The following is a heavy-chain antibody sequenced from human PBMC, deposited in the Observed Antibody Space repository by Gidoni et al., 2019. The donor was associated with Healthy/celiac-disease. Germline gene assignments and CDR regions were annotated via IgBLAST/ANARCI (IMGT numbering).Heavy chain of an antibody. J-gene: IGHJ4*02. V-gene: IGHV3-30*04. Sequence: QVPLVESGGGVVQPGRSLRLSCAASGFTFSSYAMHWGRQAPGKGLEWVAVISYDGSNKYYADSVKGRFTISRDNSKNPLYLQMNSLRAEDTAVYYCARATIFGVVTVFDYWGQGTLVTVSS. CDR2: ISYDGSNK. CDR3: ARATIFGVVTVFDY. D-gene: IGHD3-3*01. CDR1: GFTFSSYA.